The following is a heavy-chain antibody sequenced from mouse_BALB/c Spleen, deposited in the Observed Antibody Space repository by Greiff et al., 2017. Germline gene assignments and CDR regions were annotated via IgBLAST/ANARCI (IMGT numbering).Heavy chain of an antibody. CDR1: GYTFTSYW. D-gene: IGHD1-1*01. CDR2: INPSTGYT. Sequence: VQLQQSGAELAKPGASVKMSCKASGYTFTSYWMHWVKQRPGQGLEWIGYINPSTGYTEYNQKFKDKATLTADKSSSTAYMQLSSLTSEDSAVYYCARVDYYGSSLDYWGQGTTLTVSS. J-gene: IGHJ2*01. V-gene: IGHV1-7*01. CDR3: ARVDYYGSSLDY.